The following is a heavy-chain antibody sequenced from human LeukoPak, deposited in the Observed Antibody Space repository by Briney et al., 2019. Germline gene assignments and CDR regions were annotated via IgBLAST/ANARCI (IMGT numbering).Heavy chain of an antibody. Sequence: ASVKVSCKASGGTFSSYAISWVRQAPGQGLEWMGWISAYNGNTNYAQKLQGRVTMTTDTSTSTAYMELRSLRSDDTAVYCCARGFIIAAAGMAPWFDPWGQGTLVTVSS. CDR1: GGTFSSYA. J-gene: IGHJ5*02. CDR3: ARGFIIAAAGMAPWFDP. V-gene: IGHV1-18*01. CDR2: ISAYNGNT. D-gene: IGHD6-13*01.